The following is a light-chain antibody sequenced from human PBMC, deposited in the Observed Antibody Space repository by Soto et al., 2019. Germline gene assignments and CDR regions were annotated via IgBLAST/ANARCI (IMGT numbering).Light chain of an antibody. V-gene: IGKV3-15*01. CDR2: GAS. Sequence: EIVMTQSPGTLSVSPGERVTLSCRGSQSVGNNLAWHQQKPGQAPRLLIYGASTRATGFPARFSGSGSGTAFTLTISSLQSEDFAVYYCQQYNGWPITFGQGTRLEIK. CDR3: QQYNGWPIT. J-gene: IGKJ5*01. CDR1: QSVGNN.